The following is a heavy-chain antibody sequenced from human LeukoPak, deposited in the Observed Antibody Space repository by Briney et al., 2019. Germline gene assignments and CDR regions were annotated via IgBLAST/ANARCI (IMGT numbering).Heavy chain of an antibody. Sequence: GGSLRLSCAASGFTFSSYALTWVRQAPGKGLEWVSAISGSAVNTHYADSVKGRLTISRDNSKNTLYLQMNSLRAEDTAVYYCARIQVTYYYMDVWGKGTTVTVSS. CDR3: ARIQVTYYYMDV. D-gene: IGHD2-21*02. V-gene: IGHV3-23*01. J-gene: IGHJ6*03. CDR1: GFTFSSYA. CDR2: ISGSAVNT.